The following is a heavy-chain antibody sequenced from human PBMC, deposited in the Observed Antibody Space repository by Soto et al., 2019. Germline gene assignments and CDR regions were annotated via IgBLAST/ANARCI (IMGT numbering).Heavy chain of an antibody. J-gene: IGHJ4*02. CDR1: GYTLTELS. D-gene: IGHD4-17*01. Sequence: ASVKVSCKVSGYTLTELSMHCVRQAPGKGLEWMGCIDPEGGETGYAQKFQGRVTMTRNTSISTAYMELSSLRSEDTAVYYCARTLYGDNVDYWGQGTLVTVSS. V-gene: IGHV1-24*01. CDR3: ARTLYGDNVDY. CDR2: IDPEGGET.